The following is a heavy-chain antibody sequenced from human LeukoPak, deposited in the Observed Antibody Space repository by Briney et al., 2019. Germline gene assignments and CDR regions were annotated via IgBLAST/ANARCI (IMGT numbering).Heavy chain of an antibody. J-gene: IGHJ4*02. Sequence: ASVKVSCKASGYTFTSYYMHWVRQAPGQGLEWMGIINPSGGSTSYAQKFQGRVTMTRDMSTSTVYMELSSLRSEDTAVYYCASRIAVSKFDYWGQGTLVTVSS. CDR2: INPSGGST. CDR1: GYTFTSYY. CDR3: ASRIAVSKFDY. D-gene: IGHD6-19*01. V-gene: IGHV1-46*01.